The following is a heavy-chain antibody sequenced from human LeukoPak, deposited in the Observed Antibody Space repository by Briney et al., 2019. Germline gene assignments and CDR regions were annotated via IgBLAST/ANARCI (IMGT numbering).Heavy chain of an antibody. J-gene: IGHJ4*02. CDR1: GGSISSNNDY. V-gene: IGHV4-39*01. CDR2: IYYSGST. D-gene: IGHD3-10*01. CDR3: ARHFSAHYFDY. Sequence: SETLSLTCTVSGGSISSNNDYWGWIRQPPGRGLEWIGSIYYSGSTYDNASLKSRVTISVDTSKNQFSLKLTSVTAADTAVYYCARHFSAHYFDYWGQGTLVTVSS.